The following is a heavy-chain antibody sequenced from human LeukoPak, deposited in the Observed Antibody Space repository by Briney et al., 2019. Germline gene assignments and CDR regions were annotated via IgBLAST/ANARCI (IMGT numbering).Heavy chain of an antibody. CDR2: ISSSSSYT. CDR1: RFTFSDYY. J-gene: IGHJ4*02. V-gene: IGHV3-11*06. CDR3: ARDCSSTSCYWDY. Sequence: GGSLRLSCAASRFTFSDYYMSWIRQAPGKGLEWVLYISSSSSYTNYADSVKGRFTISRDNARNSLYLQMNSLRAEDTAVYFCARDCSSTSCYWDYWGQGTLVTVSS. D-gene: IGHD2-2*01.